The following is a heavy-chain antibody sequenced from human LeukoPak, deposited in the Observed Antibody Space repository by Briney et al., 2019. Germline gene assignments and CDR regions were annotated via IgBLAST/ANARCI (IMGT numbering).Heavy chain of an antibody. CDR1: GFTFTGHS. Sequence: GGSLRLSCVASGFTFTGHSMHWVRQAPGKGLEWVAVVAHDEKTIFYADSLKGRFTVSRDNSKNTLYLQMNSLRVEDTSVYYCARGGAKGSFDYWGQGTLVTVSS. V-gene: IGHV3-30*04. CDR2: VAHDEKTI. J-gene: IGHJ4*02. CDR3: ARGGAKGSFDY.